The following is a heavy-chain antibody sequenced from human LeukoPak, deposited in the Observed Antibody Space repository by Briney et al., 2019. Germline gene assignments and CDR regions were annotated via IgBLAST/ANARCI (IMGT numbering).Heavy chain of an antibody. CDR2: IWYDGSNK. Sequence: GRSLRLSCAASGFTFSSYGMHWVRQAPGKGLEWVAVIWYDGSNKYYADSVKGRFTISRDNSKNTLYLQMNSLRAEDTAVYYCAKDSPGAALDCWGQGTLVTVSS. CDR3: AKDSPGAALDC. V-gene: IGHV3-33*06. CDR1: GFTFSSYG. D-gene: IGHD6-6*01. J-gene: IGHJ4*02.